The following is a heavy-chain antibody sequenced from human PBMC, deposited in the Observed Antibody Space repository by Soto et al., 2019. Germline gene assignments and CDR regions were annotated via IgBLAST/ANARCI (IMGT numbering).Heavy chain of an antibody. J-gene: IGHJ6*02. CDR2: ISSSGSTI. CDR3: AREGGYYRYYYYGMDV. V-gene: IGHV3-48*03. CDR1: GFTFSSYE. D-gene: IGHD3-3*01. Sequence: EVQLVESGGGLVQPGGSLRLSCAASGFTFSSYEMNWVRQAPGKGLEWVSYISSSGSTIYYAVSVKGRFTISRDNAKNSLYLQMNSLRAEDTAVYYCAREGGYYRYYYYGMDVWGQGTTVTVSS.